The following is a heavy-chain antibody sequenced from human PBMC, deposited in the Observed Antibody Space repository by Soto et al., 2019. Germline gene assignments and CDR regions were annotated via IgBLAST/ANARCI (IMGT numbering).Heavy chain of an antibody. CDR3: ARDNSGTFDI. V-gene: IGHV1-18*01. D-gene: IGHD1-26*01. Sequence: QVQLVQSGPEVKKPGASVKVSCKASGYTFTTYGVSWLRQAPGQGLEWMGWIITYIGNTNYAQKLQDRVTMSTDTSTSTAYMELRRLRSDDTAVYYCARDNSGTFDIWGQGTMVTVSS. J-gene: IGHJ3*02. CDR2: IITYIGNT. CDR1: GYTFTTYG.